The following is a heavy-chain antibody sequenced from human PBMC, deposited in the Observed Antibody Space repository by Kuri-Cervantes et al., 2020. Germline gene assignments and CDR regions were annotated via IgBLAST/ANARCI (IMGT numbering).Heavy chain of an antibody. J-gene: IGHJ1*01. D-gene: IGHD1-1*01. CDR2: IYPGDSDT. CDR1: GYSFTDYW. V-gene: IGHV5-51*01. CDR3: ARHGDSNNWFFQH. Sequence: GESLKISCKASGYSFTDYWIGWVRQMPGKGLEWMGIIYPGDSDTRYSPSFQGQVTISSDKSSSTAYLQWSSLKASDTAMYYCARHGDSNNWFFQHWGQGTLVTVSS.